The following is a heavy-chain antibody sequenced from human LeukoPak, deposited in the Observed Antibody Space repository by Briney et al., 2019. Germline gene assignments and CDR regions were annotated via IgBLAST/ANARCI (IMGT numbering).Heavy chain of an antibody. J-gene: IGHJ6*03. D-gene: IGHD3-10*01. CDR3: ARVRGGEWSIIRGYYYYMGV. Sequence: PGGSLRLSCAASGFTFSSYAMSWVRQAPGKGLEWVSAISGSGGSTYYADSVKGRFTISRDNSKNTLYLQMNSLRAEDTAVYYCARVRGGEWSIIRGYYYYMGVWGKGTTVTVSS. CDR2: ISGSGGST. CDR1: GFTFSSYA. V-gene: IGHV3-23*01.